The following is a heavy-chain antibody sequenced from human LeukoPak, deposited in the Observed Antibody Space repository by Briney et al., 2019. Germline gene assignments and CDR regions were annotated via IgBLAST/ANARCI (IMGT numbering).Heavy chain of an antibody. CDR1: GFTFSSYA. CDR3: AKGGVVSSVDY. D-gene: IGHD3-3*01. J-gene: IGHJ4*02. Sequence: GGSLRLSCAASGFTFSSYAMRWVRQAPGKGLEWVSAISGSGGSTYYADSVKGRFTISRDDSKNTLYLQMNSLRAEDTAVYYCAKGGVVSSVDYWGQGTLVTVSS. CDR2: ISGSGGST. V-gene: IGHV3-23*01.